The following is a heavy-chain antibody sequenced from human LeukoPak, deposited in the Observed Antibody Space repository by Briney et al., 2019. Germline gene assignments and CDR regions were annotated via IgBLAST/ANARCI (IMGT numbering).Heavy chain of an antibody. V-gene: IGHV1-2*02. CDR3: ARDQGSSGQLARFDP. D-gene: IGHD3-22*01. J-gene: IGHJ5*02. Sequence: ASVKVSCKASGYTFTGYYMHWVRQAPGQGLEWMGWINPNSGGTNYAQKFQGRVTMTRDTSITTAYMELSRLRSDDTAVYYCARDQGSSGQLARFDPWGQGTLVTVSS. CDR2: INPNSGGT. CDR1: GYTFTGYY.